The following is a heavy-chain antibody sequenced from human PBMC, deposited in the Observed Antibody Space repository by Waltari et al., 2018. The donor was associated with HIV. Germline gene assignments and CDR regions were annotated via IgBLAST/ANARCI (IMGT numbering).Heavy chain of an antibody. V-gene: IGHV3-48*03. D-gene: IGHD3-10*01. Sequence: EVQLVESGGGLVQPGGSLRLSCAASGFTFSTYEMHWVRQAPGKELEWVSYISSSGSTIYYADSVKGRFTISRDNAKNSLSLQMNSLRAEDTAVYYCASDAYGSGSYYNPDAFDIWGQGTMVTVSS. J-gene: IGHJ3*02. CDR2: ISSSGSTI. CDR1: GFTFSTYE. CDR3: ASDAYGSGSYYNPDAFDI.